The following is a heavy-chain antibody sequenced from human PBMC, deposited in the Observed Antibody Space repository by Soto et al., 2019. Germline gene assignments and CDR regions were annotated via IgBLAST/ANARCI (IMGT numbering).Heavy chain of an antibody. CDR2: ISGYNGNT. Sequence: ASVKVSCKTSGYTFISYGISWVRQAPGQGLEWMGWISGYNGNTNYEQKVQGRVTMTTDTSASTAYMELRSLRSDDTAVYYCARDRKARYSSTQKSSDYSGMDVWGQGTTVTVSS. V-gene: IGHV1-18*04. D-gene: IGHD1-20*01. CDR3: ARDRKARYSSTQKSSDYSGMDV. J-gene: IGHJ6*02. CDR1: GYTFISYG.